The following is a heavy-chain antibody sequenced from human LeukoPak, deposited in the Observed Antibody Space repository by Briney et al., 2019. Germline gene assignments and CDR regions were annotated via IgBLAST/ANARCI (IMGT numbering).Heavy chain of an antibody. CDR2: IYSGGST. CDR3: AREGYDILTGYYSDY. D-gene: IGHD3-9*01. J-gene: IGHJ4*02. CDR1: GFTVSSNY. Sequence: PGGSLRLSCAASGFTVSSNYMSWVRQAPGKGLEWVSVIYSGGSTYYADPVKGRFTISRDNSKNTLYLQMNSLRAEDTAVYYCAREGYDILTGYYSDYWGQGTLVTVSS. V-gene: IGHV3-53*01.